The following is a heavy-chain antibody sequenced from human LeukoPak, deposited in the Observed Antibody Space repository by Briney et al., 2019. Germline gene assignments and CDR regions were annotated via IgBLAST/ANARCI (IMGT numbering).Heavy chain of an antibody. CDR3: ARDWRGSYFPDF. CDR2: INPNSGDT. D-gene: IGHD1-26*01. CDR1: GYTLTDYY. V-gene: IGHV1-2*02. Sequence: ASVKVSCKASGYTLTDYYMHWVRQAPGQGLGWMGWINPNSGDTNSAQKFQGRVTMTRDTSISTAYMELSRLTSDDTAVYYCARDWRGSYFPDFWGQGTLVTVSS. J-gene: IGHJ4*02.